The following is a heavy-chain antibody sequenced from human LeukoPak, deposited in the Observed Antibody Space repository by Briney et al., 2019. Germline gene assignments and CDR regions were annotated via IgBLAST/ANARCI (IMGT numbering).Heavy chain of an antibody. Sequence: PSETLSLTCAVSVGSISSGCYSWSWIRQPPGKGLEWIGYIYHSGSTYYNPSLKSRVTISVDRSKNQFSLKLSSVTAADTAVYYCARGIKRVAITWGQGTLVTVSS. V-gene: IGHV4-30-2*01. CDR2: IYHSGST. CDR3: ARGIKRVAIT. J-gene: IGHJ4*02. D-gene: IGHD3-22*01. CDR1: VGSISSGCYS.